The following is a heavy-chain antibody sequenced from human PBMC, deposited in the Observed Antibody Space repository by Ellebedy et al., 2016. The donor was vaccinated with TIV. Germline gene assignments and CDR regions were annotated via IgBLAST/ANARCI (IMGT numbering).Heavy chain of an antibody. CDR3: ARDHPLGIENFDY. J-gene: IGHJ4*02. V-gene: IGHV3-74*01. CDR2: INSDRSST. Sequence: GESLKISCAASGFTFSSYWMHWVRQAPGKGLVWVSRINSDRSSTSYADSVKGRFTISRDNAKNTLYLQMNSLRAEDTAVYYCARDHPLGIENFDYWGQGTLVTVSS. D-gene: IGHD7-27*01. CDR1: GFTFSSYW.